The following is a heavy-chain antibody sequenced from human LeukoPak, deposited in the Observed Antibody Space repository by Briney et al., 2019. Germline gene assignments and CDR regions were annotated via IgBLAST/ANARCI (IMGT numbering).Heavy chain of an antibody. CDR3: ARPTARLPLGY. Sequence: GGSLRHSCAASGFTFSSYSMNWVRQAPGKGLEWVSYISSSSSTIYYADSVKGRFTISRDNAKNSLYLQMNSLRAEDTAVYYCARPTARLPLGYWGQGTLVTVSS. CDR2: ISSSSSTI. D-gene: IGHD3-16*01. CDR1: GFTFSSYS. V-gene: IGHV3-48*01. J-gene: IGHJ4*02.